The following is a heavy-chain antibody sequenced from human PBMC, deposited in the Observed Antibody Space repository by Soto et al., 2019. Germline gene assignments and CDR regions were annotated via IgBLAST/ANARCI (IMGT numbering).Heavy chain of an antibody. CDR3: AKNQGVELVPLATVDWFDP. J-gene: IGHJ5*02. CDR2: ISVRCFKK. Sequence: GGSLRLSCAASGLIFENFGMSWVRQAPGKGLEWISSISVRCFKKYYADPVKGRFTISRDNSKSTVDLELNNLSAEESAVYHCAKNQGVELVPLATVDWFDPWGQGSVVTVSS. CDR1: GLIFENFG. D-gene: IGHD1-26*01. V-gene: IGHV3-23*01.